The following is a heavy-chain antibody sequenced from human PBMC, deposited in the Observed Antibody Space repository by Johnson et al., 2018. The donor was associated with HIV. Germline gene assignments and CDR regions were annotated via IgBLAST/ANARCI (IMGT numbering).Heavy chain of an antibody. J-gene: IGHJ3*02. CDR1: GFTFSSYA. CDR3: ARDTSIAAARAFDI. CDR2: ISYDGSNK. V-gene: IGHV3-30*14. D-gene: IGHD6-6*01. Sequence: QVQLVESGGGVVQPGRSLRLSCAASGFTFSSYAMHWVRQAPGKGLEWVAVISYDGSNKYYADSVKGRFTISRDNSKNTVYLQMNSLRAEDTAVYYCARDTSIAAARAFDIWGQGTMVTVSS.